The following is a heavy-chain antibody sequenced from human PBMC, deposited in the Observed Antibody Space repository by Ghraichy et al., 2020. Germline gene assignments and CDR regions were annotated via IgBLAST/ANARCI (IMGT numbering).Heavy chain of an antibody. D-gene: IGHD3-10*01. Sequence: SETLSLTCSVTGESINHYYWNWIRQSAANGLEWIGRIYTSGNTNYSPSLKSRLTMSVDTSKNQFSLSLSSLTAADTAIYYCANGGTPGMIRGVIAPFDLWGQGTMVIVSS. CDR2: IYTSGNT. CDR1: GESINHYY. CDR3: ANGGTPGMIRGVIAPFDL. J-gene: IGHJ3*01. V-gene: IGHV4-4*07.